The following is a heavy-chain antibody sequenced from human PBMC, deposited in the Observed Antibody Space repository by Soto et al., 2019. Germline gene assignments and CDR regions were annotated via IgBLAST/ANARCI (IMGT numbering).Heavy chain of an antibody. CDR2: INYSGST. Sequence: SETLSLTCTVSGGSISTYYWSWIRQPPGKGLEWSGYINYSGSTNYNPSLKSRVTISVDTSKNQFSLKLSSVTAADTAVYYCARMTDYYDSTLGYWGQGTLVTVSS. D-gene: IGHD3-22*01. CDR3: ARMTDYYDSTLGY. V-gene: IGHV4-59*08. J-gene: IGHJ4*02. CDR1: GGSISTYY.